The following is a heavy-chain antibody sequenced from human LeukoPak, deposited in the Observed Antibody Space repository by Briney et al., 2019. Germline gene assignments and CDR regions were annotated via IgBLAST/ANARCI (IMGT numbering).Heavy chain of an antibody. J-gene: IGHJ5*02. V-gene: IGHV1-69*05. CDR3: AGGPAGVQTFDP. CDR2: IIPISGTA. D-gene: IGHD2-8*01. Sequence: SVKVSCKASGGTFSSYAISWVRQAPGQGLEWMGGIIPISGTANYAQKFQGRVTITTDESTSTAYMELSSLRSEDTAVYYCAGGPAGVQTFDPWGQGTLVTVSS. CDR1: GGTFSSYA.